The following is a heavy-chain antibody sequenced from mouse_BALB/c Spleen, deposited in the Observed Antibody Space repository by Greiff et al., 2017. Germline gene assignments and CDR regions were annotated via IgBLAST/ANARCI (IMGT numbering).Heavy chain of an antibody. CDR1: GFTFSDYY. CDR3: AREGGNYADY. CDR2: ISDGGSYT. J-gene: IGHJ2*01. V-gene: IGHV5-4*02. Sequence: EVQRVESGGGLVKPGGSLKLSCAASGFTFSDYYMYWVRQTPEKRLEWVATISDGGSYTYYPDSVKGRFTISRDNAKNNLYLQMSSLKSEDTAMYYCAREGGNYADYWGQGTTLTVSS.